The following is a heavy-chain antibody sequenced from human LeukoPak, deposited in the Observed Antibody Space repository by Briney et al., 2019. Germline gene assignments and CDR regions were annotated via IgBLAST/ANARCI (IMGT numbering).Heavy chain of an antibody. CDR3: AKDVYSADWAFDY. CDR2: TSFDGSNK. V-gene: IGHV3-30*18. CDR1: GFTFSNAW. Sequence: PGGSLRLSCEASGFTFSNAWMSWVRQAPGKGLEWVAVTSFDGSNKYYADSVKGRFTISRDNSKNTLYLQMNSLIVKDTAVYYCAKDVYSADWAFDYWGQGTLVTVSS. D-gene: IGHD3-9*01. J-gene: IGHJ4*02.